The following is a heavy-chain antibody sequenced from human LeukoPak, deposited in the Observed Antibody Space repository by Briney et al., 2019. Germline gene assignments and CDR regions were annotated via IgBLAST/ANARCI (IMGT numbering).Heavy chain of an antibody. D-gene: IGHD3-22*01. Sequence: PGGSLRLSCAASGFTFSSYWMHWVRQAPGKGLVWVSRINSDGSSTNYADSVKGRFTISRDNAKNTLYLQMNSLRAEDTAVYYCTTDMYYYDSSGYYYGGYYFDYWGQGTLVTVSS. CDR3: TTDMYYYDSSGYYYGGYYFDY. V-gene: IGHV3-74*01. CDR1: GFTFSSYW. CDR2: INSDGSST. J-gene: IGHJ4*02.